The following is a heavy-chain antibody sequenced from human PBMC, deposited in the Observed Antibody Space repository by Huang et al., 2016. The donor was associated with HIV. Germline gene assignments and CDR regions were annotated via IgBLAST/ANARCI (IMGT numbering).Heavy chain of an antibody. J-gene: IGHJ4*02. CDR2: IDYRGST. Sequence: QVQLQESGPGLVKPSETLSLTCTVSGGSISTHYWSWIRQPPGKGLEWTGSIDYRGSTNYSPSLKRRVTILLDTSKNQFSLRVNAVTAADTAMYYCARDHHDFWRGYRRMYFFDHWGQGTLVTVSS. CDR3: ARDHHDFWRGYRRMYFFDH. CDR1: GGSISTHY. V-gene: IGHV4-59*11. D-gene: IGHD3-3*01.